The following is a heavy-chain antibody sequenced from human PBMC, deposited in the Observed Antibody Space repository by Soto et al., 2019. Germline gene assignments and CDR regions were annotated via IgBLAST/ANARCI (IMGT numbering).Heavy chain of an antibody. V-gene: IGHV3-30*04. CDR3: ARDHVGFYYDSSGSWDF. CDR2: ISYDGNNK. Sequence: SLRLSCAASGFTFSNYAMHWVRQAPGKGLEWLAVISYDGNNKYYADSVKGRFTISRDNSKNTLYLQMNSLGTDDTALYYCARDHVGFYYDSSGSWDFWGQGTLVTVSS. CDR1: GFTFSNYA. J-gene: IGHJ4*02. D-gene: IGHD3-22*01.